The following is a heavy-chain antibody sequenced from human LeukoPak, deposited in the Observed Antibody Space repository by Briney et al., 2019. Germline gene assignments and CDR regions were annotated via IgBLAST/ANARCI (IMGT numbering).Heavy chain of an antibody. CDR1: GGSFSGYY. V-gene: IGHV4-34*01. Sequence: SETLSLTCAVYGGSFSGYYWSWIRQPPGKGLEWIGEINHSGSTNYNPSLKSRVTISVDTSKNQFSLKLSSVTAAGTAVYYCARDGSLVRGVIISYMDVWGKGTTVTISS. CDR3: ARDGSLVRGVIISYMDV. CDR2: INHSGST. D-gene: IGHD3-10*01. J-gene: IGHJ6*03.